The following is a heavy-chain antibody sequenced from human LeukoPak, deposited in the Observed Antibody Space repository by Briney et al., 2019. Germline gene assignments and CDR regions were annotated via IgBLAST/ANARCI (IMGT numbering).Heavy chain of an antibody. J-gene: IGHJ4*02. Sequence: ASVKVSCKASGYTFTSYYMHWVRQAPGQGLEWMGIINPSGGSTSYAQKFQGRVTMTRDMSTSTVYMELSSLRSEDTAVYYCAREIEVPNSSGYYSPFDYWGQGTLVTVSS. CDR2: INPSGGST. D-gene: IGHD3-22*01. CDR3: AREIEVPNSSGYYSPFDY. V-gene: IGHV1-46*01. CDR1: GYTFTSYY.